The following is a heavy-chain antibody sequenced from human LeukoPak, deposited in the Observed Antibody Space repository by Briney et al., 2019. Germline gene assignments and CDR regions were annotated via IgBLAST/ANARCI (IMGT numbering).Heavy chain of an antibody. V-gene: IGHV3-30*02. CDR3: AKGGSSSSSLYYYYMDV. J-gene: IGHJ6*03. Sequence: GGSLRLSCAASGFTFSSYGMHWVRQAPGKGLEWVAFIRYDGSNKYYADSVKGRFTISRDNSKNTLYLQMNSLRAEDTAVYYCAKGGSSSSSLYYYYMDVWGKGTTVTVSS. D-gene: IGHD6-6*01. CDR1: GFTFSSYG. CDR2: IRYDGSNK.